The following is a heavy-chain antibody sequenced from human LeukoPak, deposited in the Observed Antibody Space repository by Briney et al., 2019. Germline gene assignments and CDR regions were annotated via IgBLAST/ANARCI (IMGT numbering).Heavy chain of an antibody. CDR2: IWYDGSNE. V-gene: IGHV3-33*01. J-gene: IGHJ4*02. D-gene: IGHD6-6*01. Sequence: GGSLRLSCAASGFTFSSYDPHWVRQAPGKGLEWVAVIWYDGSNEYYADSVKGRFTISRDNSKNTLYLQMNSPRADDTAVYYCARGRYTSSPYFDYWGQGALVTVSS. CDR1: GFTFSSYD. CDR3: ARGRYTSSPYFDY.